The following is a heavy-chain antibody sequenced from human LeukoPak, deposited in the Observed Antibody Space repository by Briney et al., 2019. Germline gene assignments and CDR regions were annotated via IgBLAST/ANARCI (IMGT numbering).Heavy chain of an antibody. CDR3: ARDQGYCSGGSCHTYSDY. D-gene: IGHD2-15*01. J-gene: IGHJ4*02. CDR2: ISISGSTI. Sequence: GGSLRLSCAASGFTFSSYKMIWVRQAPGKGLEWVSYISISGSTIYYADSVKGRFTISRDNAKNSLYLQMNSLRAEDTAVYYCARDQGYCSGGSCHTYSDYWGQGTLVTVSS. V-gene: IGHV3-48*03. CDR1: GFTFSSYK.